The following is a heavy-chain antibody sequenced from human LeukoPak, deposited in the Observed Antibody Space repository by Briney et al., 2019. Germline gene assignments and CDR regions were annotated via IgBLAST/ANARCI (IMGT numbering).Heavy chain of an antibody. V-gene: IGHV4-59*01. CDR3: AREGSGSYYGDNWFDP. CDR2: IYYSGGT. D-gene: IGHD1-26*01. Sequence: SETLSLTCTVSGGSISSYYWSWIRQPPGKGLEWIGYIYYSGGTNYNPSLKSGVTISVDTSKNQFSLKLRSVTAADTAVYYCAREGSGSYYGDNWFDPWGQGTLVTVSS. CDR1: GGSISSYY. J-gene: IGHJ5*02.